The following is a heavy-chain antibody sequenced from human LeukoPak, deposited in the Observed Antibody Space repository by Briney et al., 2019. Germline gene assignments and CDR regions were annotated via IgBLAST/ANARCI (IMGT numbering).Heavy chain of an antibody. CDR1: GFTFSSYA. V-gene: IGHV3-30*04. J-gene: IGHJ4*02. D-gene: IGHD6-19*01. CDR2: ISYDGSNK. Sequence: PGGSLRLSCAASGFTFSSYAMHWVRQAPGKGLEWVAVISYDGSNKYYADSVKGRFTISRDNSKNTLYLQMNSLRAEDTAVYYCARVSWPLSSGWYYFDYWGQGTLVTVSS. CDR3: ARVSWPLSSGWYYFDY.